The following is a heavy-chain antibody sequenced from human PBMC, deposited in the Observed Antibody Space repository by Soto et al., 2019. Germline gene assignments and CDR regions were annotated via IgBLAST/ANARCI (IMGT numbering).Heavy chain of an antibody. CDR1: GFTFSTYG. V-gene: IGHV3-33*01. CDR2: IWYDGSNK. Sequence: QVQLVESGGGVVQPGRSLRLSCAASGFTFSTYGMHWVRQAPGKGLEWVAVIWYDGSNKYYAESVKGRFTISRDNSKHTLSLQMNSLRAEDTAVYYCARDVGDYYDYFDYWGQGTLVTVSS. CDR3: ARDVGDYYDYFDY. D-gene: IGHD1-26*01. J-gene: IGHJ4*02.